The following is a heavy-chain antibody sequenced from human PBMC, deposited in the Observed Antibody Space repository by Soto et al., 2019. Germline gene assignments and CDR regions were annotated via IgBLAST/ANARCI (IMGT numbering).Heavy chain of an antibody. CDR1: GFTFEAYS. CDR2: ISGDSGSS. CDR3: TKRRSARPGFDAFDL. V-gene: IGHV3-9*01. Sequence: GGSLRLSCAASGFTFEAYSLHWVRQLPGKGLEWVAGISGDSGSSGYADSVRGRFPVSRDNAKNSLFLQMSSLSPEDTALYYCTKRRSARPGFDAFDLWGQGTMVTVSS. J-gene: IGHJ3*01.